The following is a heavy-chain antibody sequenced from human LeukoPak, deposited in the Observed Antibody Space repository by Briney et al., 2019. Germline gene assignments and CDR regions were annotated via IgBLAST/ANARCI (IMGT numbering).Heavy chain of an antibody. CDR1: GGSISSSSYY. J-gene: IGHJ4*02. CDR2: IYYSGST. CDR3: VITGDYDYIWGSYRYTSPVDY. Sequence: KASETLSLTCTVSGGSISSSSYYWGWIRQPPGKGLEWIGSIYYSGSTYYNPSLKSRVTISVDTSKNQFSLKLSSVTAADTAVYYCVITGDYDYIWGSYRYTSPVDYWGQGTLVTVSS. D-gene: IGHD3-16*02. V-gene: IGHV4-39*01.